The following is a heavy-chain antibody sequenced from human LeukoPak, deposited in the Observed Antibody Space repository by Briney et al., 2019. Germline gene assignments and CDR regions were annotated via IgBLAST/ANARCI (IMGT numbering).Heavy chain of an antibody. CDR1: GYTFTGYY. CDR3: ARGGIDIVTVPVSNWFDP. CDR2: INPNSGGT. Sequence: ASVKVPCKASGYTFTGYYMHWVRQAPGQGLEWMGWINPNSGGTNYAQKLQGRVTMTTDTSTNTAYMELRSLRSDDTAVYYCARGGIDIVTVPVSNWFDPWGQGTLVTVSS. D-gene: IGHD2/OR15-2a*01. V-gene: IGHV1-2*02. J-gene: IGHJ5*02.